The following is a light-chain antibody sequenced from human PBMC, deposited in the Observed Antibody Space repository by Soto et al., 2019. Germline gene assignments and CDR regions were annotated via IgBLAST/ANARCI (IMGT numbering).Light chain of an antibody. CDR3: QQLNSYPTT. Sequence: EIVLTQSPGTLSLSPGEIATLSCRASQSVSSNYVVWYQQKPGQAPRLLIYGASSRATGIPDRFSGSGSGTDFTLTISRLEPEDFATYYCQQLNSYPTTFGQGTRLEIK. CDR1: QSVSSNY. J-gene: IGKJ5*01. CDR2: GAS. V-gene: IGKV3-20*01.